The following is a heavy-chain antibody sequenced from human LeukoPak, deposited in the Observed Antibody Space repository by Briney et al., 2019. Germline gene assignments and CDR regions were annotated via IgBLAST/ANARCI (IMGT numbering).Heavy chain of an antibody. CDR2: VDPEDGET. CDR1: GYTFTDYY. D-gene: IGHD3-22*01. CDR3: ATGIVVASFDY. Sequence: ASVTVSCKASGYTFTDYYMHWVHQAPGKGLEWMGRVDPEDGETIYAKKFQGRVTITADTSTDTAYMELSSLRSEDTAVYYCATGIVVASFDYWGQGTLVTVSS. V-gene: IGHV1-69-2*01. J-gene: IGHJ4*02.